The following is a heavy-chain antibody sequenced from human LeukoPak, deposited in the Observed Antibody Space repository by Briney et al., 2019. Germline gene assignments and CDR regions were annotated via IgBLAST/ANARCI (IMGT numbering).Heavy chain of an antibody. Sequence: PGGSLRLSCAASGFTFSSYEMNWVRQAPGKGLEWVSYTSSSSSTIYYADSVKGRFTISRDNAKNSLYLQMNSLRAEDTAVYYCASRWGGPFSSHYYYYYYYMDVWGKGTTVTVSS. J-gene: IGHJ6*03. CDR3: ASRWGGPFSSHYYYYYYYMDV. CDR1: GFTFSSYE. V-gene: IGHV3-48*03. D-gene: IGHD3-10*01. CDR2: TSSSSSTI.